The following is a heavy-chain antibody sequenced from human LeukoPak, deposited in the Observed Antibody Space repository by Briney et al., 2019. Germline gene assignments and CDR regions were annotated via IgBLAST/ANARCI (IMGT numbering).Heavy chain of an antibody. CDR2: IKEDSSEN. Sequence: GGSLRLSCAASGFAFNKWWMNWVRQAPGKGLEWVANIKEDSSENYVDSMKGRFTISRDNAKSSLYLQMNSLTAEDTAVYYCARESGRFRFDSWGQGTLVTVSS. CDR1: GFAFNKWW. CDR3: ARESGRFRFDS. D-gene: IGHD3-3*01. J-gene: IGHJ5*01. V-gene: IGHV3-7*01.